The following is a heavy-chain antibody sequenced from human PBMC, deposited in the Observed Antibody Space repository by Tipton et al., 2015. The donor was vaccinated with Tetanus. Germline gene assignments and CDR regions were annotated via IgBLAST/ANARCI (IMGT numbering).Heavy chain of an antibody. Sequence: SLRLSCAASEFPFTNYWMAWVRQAPEKGLEWVAYIKQHGTEEYYVDSVKGRFIISRDNAKKSLYLQLNNLRGEDTGTYYCARIGEILGSGFDIWGQGTMVTVSS. CDR3: ARIGEILGSGFDI. CDR1: EFPFTNYW. J-gene: IGHJ3*02. CDR2: IKQHGTEE. V-gene: IGHV3-7*03. D-gene: IGHD2/OR15-2a*01.